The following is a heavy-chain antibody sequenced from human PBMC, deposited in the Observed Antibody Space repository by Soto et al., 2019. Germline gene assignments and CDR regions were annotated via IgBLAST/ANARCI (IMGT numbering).Heavy chain of an antibody. V-gene: IGHV4-39*01. D-gene: IGHD2-15*01. Sequence: QVQLQESGPGLVKPSVTLSLTCTVSGGSIYRSGYYWGWIRQPPGRGLEWIGNIDYNGVTYSNPSLKSRVTISRDTSKNQFSLKLTSVTAADTALYYCGKVLVGATGHTDSDSWGPGTLVAVSS. CDR2: IDYNGVT. CDR1: GGSIYRSGYY. J-gene: IGHJ4*02. CDR3: GKVLVGATGHTDSDS.